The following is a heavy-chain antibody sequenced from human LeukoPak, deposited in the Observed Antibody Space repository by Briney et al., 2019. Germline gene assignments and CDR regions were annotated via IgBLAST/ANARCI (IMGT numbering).Heavy chain of an antibody. CDR3: ARGAGSSYYYGSGKVDY. CDR1: GFTFSSYG. CDR2: IWYDGSNK. D-gene: IGHD3-10*01. V-gene: IGHV3-33*01. J-gene: IGHJ4*02. Sequence: GGSLRLSCAASGFTFSSYGMHWVRQAPGKGLEWVAVIWYDGSNKYYADSVKGRFTISRDNSKNTLYLQMNSLRAEDTAVYYCARGAGSSYYYGSGKVDYWGQGTLVTVSS.